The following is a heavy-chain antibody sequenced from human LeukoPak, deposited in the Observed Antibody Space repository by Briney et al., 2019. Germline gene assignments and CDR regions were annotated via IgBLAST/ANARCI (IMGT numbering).Heavy chain of an antibody. D-gene: IGHD3-9*01. CDR3: AKGSLTAYYTFDY. Sequence: GGSLRLSCAASGFTFSNYAMSWVRQAPGKGLEWVSSISDSGANTYYADSVKGRITISRDKSKNTLNLQMNSLRAEDTAVYYCAKGSLTAYYTFDYWGQGTLVTVSS. V-gene: IGHV3-23*01. CDR1: GFTFSNYA. J-gene: IGHJ4*02. CDR2: ISDSGANT.